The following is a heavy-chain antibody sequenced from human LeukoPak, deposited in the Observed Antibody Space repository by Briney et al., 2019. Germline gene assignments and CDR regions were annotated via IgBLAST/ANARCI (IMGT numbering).Heavy chain of an antibody. CDR1: GFTFSSHW. CDR2: IKFDGSAQ. V-gene: IGHV3-7*01. CDR3: ANGGTYSSGP. Sequence: GGSLRLSCSVSGFTFSSHWMSWVRQAPGKGLEWVANIKFDGSAQYYVDSVKGRFTISRDNAKNSLFLQINSLRAEDTAVYYCANGGTYSSGPWGQGTLVTVSS. J-gene: IGHJ5*02. D-gene: IGHD3-22*01.